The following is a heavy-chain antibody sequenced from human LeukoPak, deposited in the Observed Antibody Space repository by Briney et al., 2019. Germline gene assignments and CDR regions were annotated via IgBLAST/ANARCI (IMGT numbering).Heavy chain of an antibody. D-gene: IGHD3-22*01. CDR3: AKSGGSITMIVVVNNFDY. CDR2: ISGSGGST. CDR1: GFTFSSYA. V-gene: IGHV3-23*01. Sequence: GGSLRLSCAASGFTFSSYAMSWVRQAPGKGLEWVSAISGSGGSTYYADSVEGRFTISRDNSKNTLYLQMNSLRAEDTVVYYCAKSGGSITMIVVVNNFDYWGQGTLVTVSS. J-gene: IGHJ4*02.